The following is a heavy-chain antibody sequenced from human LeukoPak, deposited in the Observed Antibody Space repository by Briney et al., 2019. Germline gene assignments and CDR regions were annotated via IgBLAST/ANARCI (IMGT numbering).Heavy chain of an antibody. D-gene: IGHD2-2*01. V-gene: IGHV3-21*01. CDR2: ISSSSSYI. J-gene: IGHJ4*02. CDR3: ATESDYCSSTSCYDY. CDR1: GFTFSSYS. Sequence: RAGGSLRLSCAASGFTFSSYSMNWVRQAPGKGLEWVSSISSSSSYIYYADSVKGRFTISRDNAKNSLYLQMNSLRAEDTAVYYCATESDYCSSTSCYDYWGQGTLVTVSS.